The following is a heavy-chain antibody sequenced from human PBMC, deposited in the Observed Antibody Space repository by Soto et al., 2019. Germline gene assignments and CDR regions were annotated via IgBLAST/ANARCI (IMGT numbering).Heavy chain of an antibody. V-gene: IGHV3-21*01. CDR1: GFTFCSFT. Sequence: GGSLRLSCAASGFTFCSFTMNWVRQAPGKGLEWVSTISSNSAYIYYTDALRGRFTISRDNAKNLLHLQMNSLRAEDTAVYYCTRDASRDSSARGWFDPWGPGTLVTVSS. J-gene: IGHJ5*02. CDR2: ISSNSAYI. CDR3: TRDASRDSSARGWFDP. D-gene: IGHD6-13*01.